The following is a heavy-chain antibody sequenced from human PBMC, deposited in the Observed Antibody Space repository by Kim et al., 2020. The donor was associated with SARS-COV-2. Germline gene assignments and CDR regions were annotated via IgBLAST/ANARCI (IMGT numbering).Heavy chain of an antibody. Sequence: ASVKVSCKTSGYTFTSYYIHWVRQATGQGLEWMAIIKSNAGTTSKAQKFQGRVTLTSDTSTNTVYMELSSLISEDTAIYYCARESPGGGWFDPWGQGTLV. CDR1: GYTFTSYY. D-gene: IGHD3-16*01. CDR2: IKSNAGTT. V-gene: IGHV1-46*01. J-gene: IGHJ5*02. CDR3: ARESPGGGWFDP.